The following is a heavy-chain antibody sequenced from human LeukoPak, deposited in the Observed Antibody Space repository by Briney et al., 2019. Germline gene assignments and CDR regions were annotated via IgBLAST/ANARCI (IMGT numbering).Heavy chain of an antibody. CDR3: AKSLSGGGYYFEY. D-gene: IGHD3-10*01. CDR2: ISDSGGST. V-gene: IGHV3-23*01. J-gene: IGHJ4*02. CDR1: GFTFSNYA. Sequence: GGSLRLSCAASGFTFSNYAMTWVRQAPGKGLEWVSGISDSGGSTYYADSVKRRFTISRDNSKNTLYLQMNSLRAQDPAVYYCAKSLSGGGYYFEYWGQGTLVTVSS.